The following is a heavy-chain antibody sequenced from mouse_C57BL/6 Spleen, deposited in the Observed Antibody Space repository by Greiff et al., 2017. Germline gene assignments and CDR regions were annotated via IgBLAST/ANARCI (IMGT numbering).Heavy chain of an antibody. Sequence: VQLQQSGAELVRPGASVTLSCKASGYTFTDYEMHWVQQRPGQGLEWIGWIYPGSGNTKYNEKFKGKATLTADTSSSTAYMQLSSLTSEDSAVYYCARSLYDYDVAWFAYWGQGTLVTVSA. CDR2: IYPGSGNT. D-gene: IGHD2-4*01. CDR3: ARSLYDYDVAWFAY. J-gene: IGHJ3*01. CDR1: GYTFTDYE. V-gene: IGHV1-66*01.